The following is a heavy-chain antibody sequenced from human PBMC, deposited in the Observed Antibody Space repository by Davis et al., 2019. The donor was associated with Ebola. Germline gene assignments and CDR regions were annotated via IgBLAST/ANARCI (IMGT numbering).Heavy chain of an antibody. CDR1: GGSISSSSYY. V-gene: IGHV4-39*01. D-gene: IGHD2-2*01. CDR2: IYYSGST. CDR3: ARGIVVVPAAMFGYYYYGMDV. Sequence: MPSEILSLTCTVSGGSISSSSYYWGWIRQHPGKGMEWIGSIYYSGSTYYNPSLKSRVTISVETSKNQFSLTLSSVTAADTAVYYCARGIVVVPAAMFGYYYYGMDVWGKGTTVTVSS. J-gene: IGHJ6*04.